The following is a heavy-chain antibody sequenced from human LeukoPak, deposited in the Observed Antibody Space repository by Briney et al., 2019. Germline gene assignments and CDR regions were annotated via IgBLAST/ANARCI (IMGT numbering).Heavy chain of an antibody. D-gene: IGHD3-9*01. J-gene: IGHJ3*02. CDR3: ARDRSDVMTGYNDAFDI. CDR2: IKYDGSEQ. Sequence: PGGSLRLSCADSGFTFSTYWMSWVRQAPVKGLEWVANIKYDGSEQYYVDSVKGRFTISRDNAKKSLYLQMNSLRAEDTAVYYCARDRSDVMTGYNDAFDIWGQGTMVTVSS. V-gene: IGHV3-7*01. CDR1: GFTFSTYW.